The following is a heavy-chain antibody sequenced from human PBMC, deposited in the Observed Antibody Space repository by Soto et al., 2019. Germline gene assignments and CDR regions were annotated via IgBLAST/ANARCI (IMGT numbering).Heavy chain of an antibody. CDR1: GYTLADLA. J-gene: IGHJ5*02. D-gene: IGHD6-13*01. CDR2: FDPEDGET. CDR3: ATTSPSIYSSSRLSWFDP. Sequence: ASVKVSCKVSGYTLADLAMHWVRQAPGKGLEWMGGFDPEDGETIYAQKFQGRVTMTEDTSTDTAYMELSSLRSEDTAVYYCATTSPSIYSSSRLSWFDPWGQGTLVTVSS. V-gene: IGHV1-24*01.